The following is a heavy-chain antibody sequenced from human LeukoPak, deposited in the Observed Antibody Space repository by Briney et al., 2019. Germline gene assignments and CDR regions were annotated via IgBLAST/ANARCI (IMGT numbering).Heavy chain of an antibody. CDR3: AKDGGGSYSYFDY. CDR1: GFTFSSHG. CDR2: ISGSGGST. D-gene: IGHD1-26*01. J-gene: IGHJ4*02. Sequence: GGSLRLSCAASGFTFSSHGMNWVRQAPGKGLEWVSAISGSGGSTYYADSVKGRFTISRDNSKNTLYLQMNSLRAEDTAVYYCAKDGGGSYSYFDYWGQGTLVTVSS. V-gene: IGHV3-23*01.